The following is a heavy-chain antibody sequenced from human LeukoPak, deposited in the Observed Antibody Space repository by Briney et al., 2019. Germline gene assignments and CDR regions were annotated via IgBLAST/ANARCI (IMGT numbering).Heavy chain of an antibody. Sequence: PGGSLRLSCAASGFTFSSYSMNWVRQAPGKGPEWVSYISSSSSTIYYADSVKGRFTISRDNAKNSLYLQMNSLRAEDTAVYYCARDQFRYYDSGEDDYWGQGTLVTVSS. CDR3: ARDQFRYYDSGEDDY. V-gene: IGHV3-48*01. CDR2: ISSSSSTI. CDR1: GFTFSSYS. D-gene: IGHD3-10*01. J-gene: IGHJ4*02.